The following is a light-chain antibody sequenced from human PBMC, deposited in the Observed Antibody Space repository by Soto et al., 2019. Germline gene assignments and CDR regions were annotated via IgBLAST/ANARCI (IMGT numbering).Light chain of an antibody. Sequence: IQLTQSPSSLSASVGDRFTLTCRGSLGISSYLAWYQQKPGKAPKVLIYDASTLQSGVPSRFSGGGSGTDFTLTISSLQPEDFATYYCQQLNSYHLTFGGGTKVDIK. CDR2: DAS. J-gene: IGKJ4*01. V-gene: IGKV1-9*01. CDR3: QQLNSYHLT. CDR1: LGISSY.